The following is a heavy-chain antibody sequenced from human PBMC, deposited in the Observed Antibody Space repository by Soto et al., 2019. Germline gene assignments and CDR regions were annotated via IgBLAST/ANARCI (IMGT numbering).Heavy chain of an antibody. CDR3: ARDFVPGRMVRGVSAFDI. V-gene: IGHV1-18*04. CDR2: ISAYNGNT. D-gene: IGHD3-10*01. Sequence: QVQLVQSGAEVKKPGASVKVSCKASGYTFISYGISWVRQAPGQGLEWMGWISAYNGNTNYAQKVQGRVTMTTDMSTSTAYMELKSLRSDDTAVYYCARDFVPGRMVRGVSAFDIWGQGTMVTVSS. J-gene: IGHJ3*02. CDR1: GYTFISYG.